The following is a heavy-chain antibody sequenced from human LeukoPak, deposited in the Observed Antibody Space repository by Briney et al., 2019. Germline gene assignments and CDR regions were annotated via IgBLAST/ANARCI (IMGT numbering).Heavy chain of an antibody. D-gene: IGHD3-10*01. J-gene: IGHJ5*02. CDR2: IYYSGST. CDR1: GGSISSSSYY. Sequence: PSETLSLTCTVSGGSISSSSYYWGWIRQPPGKGLEWIGSIYYSGSTYYNPSLKSRVTISVDTSKNQFSLKLSSVTAADTAVYYCARHSGRLGSGSSSWFDPWGQGTLVTVSS. V-gene: IGHV4-39*01. CDR3: ARHSGRLGSGSSSWFDP.